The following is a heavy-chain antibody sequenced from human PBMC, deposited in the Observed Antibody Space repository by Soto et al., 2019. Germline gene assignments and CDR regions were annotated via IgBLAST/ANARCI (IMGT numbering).Heavy chain of an antibody. V-gene: IGHV1-18*01. D-gene: IGHD1-26*01. J-gene: IGHJ4*02. CDR2: ISAYNGNT. CDR3: ARGVGASYYCDY. Sequence: QVQLVQSGAEVKKPGASVKVSCKASGYTFTSYGISWVRQATGPGLEWMGWISAYNGNTNYAQMRQSRVTMTTDASTSTAYMELRSLRSDDTAGYYCARGVGASYYCDYWGQGTLVTVSS. CDR1: GYTFTSYG.